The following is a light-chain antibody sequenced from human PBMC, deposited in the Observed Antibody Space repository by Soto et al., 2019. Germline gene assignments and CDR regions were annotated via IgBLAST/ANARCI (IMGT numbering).Light chain of an antibody. CDR3: QQHGSSPRT. Sequence: ENVLTQSPGTLSLSAGERATLSCRASQSISRTYLAWYQQKPVQAPRLLIYGASSRATGIPARFSGSGSGTDFTLTISSLEPEDFAVYYCQQHGSSPRTFGQGTKVDIK. V-gene: IGKV3-20*01. CDR1: QSISRTY. CDR2: GAS. J-gene: IGKJ1*01.